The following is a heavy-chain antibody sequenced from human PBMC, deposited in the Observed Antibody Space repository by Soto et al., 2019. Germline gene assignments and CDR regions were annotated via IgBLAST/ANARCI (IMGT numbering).Heavy chain of an antibody. J-gene: IGHJ6*03. CDR2: MNPQTGNT. V-gene: IGHV1-8*01. D-gene: IGHD6-6*01. CDR1: GYTFTRYD. CDR3: ARLSEESSSSNYYYFYMDV. Sequence: ASVKVSCKASGYTFTRYDITWVRQATGQGLEWMGWMNPQTGNTAYAEKFQGRVTMTRSTSINTAYMELSGLRSEDTAVYYCARLSEESSSSNYYYFYMDVWGKGSTVTVSS.